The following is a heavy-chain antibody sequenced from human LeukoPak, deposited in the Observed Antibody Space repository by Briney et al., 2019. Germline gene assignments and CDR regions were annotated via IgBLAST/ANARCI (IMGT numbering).Heavy chain of an antibody. V-gene: IGHV4-59*01. CDR3: ARDGRITGFDY. Sequence: ASETLSLTCTVSGGSISGYYWSWIRQPPGKGLEWIGYIYYSGSTNYNPSLKSRVTISVDTSKNQFSLKLSSVTAADTAVYYCARDGRITGFDYWGQGTLVTVSS. CDR2: IYYSGST. D-gene: IGHD1-14*01. CDR1: GGSISGYY. J-gene: IGHJ4*02.